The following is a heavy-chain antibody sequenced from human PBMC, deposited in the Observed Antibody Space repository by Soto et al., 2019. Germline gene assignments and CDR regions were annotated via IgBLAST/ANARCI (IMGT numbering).Heavy chain of an antibody. CDR1: VYTVTSYG. Sequence: QVQLVQSGAEVKKPGASVRVSCKASVYTVTSYGISWVRQAPGQGREWMGWISAYNGNTKYAQKLQGRVTMTTDTSTSTSYMEVRSLRSDDTAVYYCARDLAVGLVDYWGQGTLVTVSS. CDR3: ARDLAVGLVDY. CDR2: ISAYNGNT. D-gene: IGHD6-19*01. V-gene: IGHV1-18*01. J-gene: IGHJ4*02.